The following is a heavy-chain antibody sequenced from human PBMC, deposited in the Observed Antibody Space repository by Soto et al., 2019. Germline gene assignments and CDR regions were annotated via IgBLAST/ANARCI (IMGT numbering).Heavy chain of an antibody. CDR2: ISSYGADT. CDR1: GSTFNSYA. Sequence: PGCSLRLSCSAPGSTFNSYAMHWVRQAPGKGLEFVSAISSYGADTYYADSVKGRFAISRDNSKNTLYLQMSSLRAEDTALYYCVKEGYMRSDWYGQFDYWGQGALVTVSS. J-gene: IGHJ4*02. D-gene: IGHD6-19*01. CDR3: VKEGYMRSDWYGQFDY. V-gene: IGHV3-64D*06.